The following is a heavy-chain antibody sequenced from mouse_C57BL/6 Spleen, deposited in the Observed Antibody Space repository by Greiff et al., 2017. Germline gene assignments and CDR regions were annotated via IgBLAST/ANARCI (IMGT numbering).Heavy chain of an antibody. D-gene: IGHD3-2*02. CDR1: GYTFTEYT. Sequence: QVQLKESGAELVKPGASVKLSCKASGYTFTEYTIHWVKQRSGQGLAWIGWFYPGRGSIKYNAKFKDKATLTADKSSSTVYMELSRLTSEDSAVYFCARHEDSSVPAWFADWGQGTLVTVSA. CDR2: FYPGRGSI. J-gene: IGHJ3*01. CDR3: ARHEDSSVPAWFAD. V-gene: IGHV1-62-2*01.